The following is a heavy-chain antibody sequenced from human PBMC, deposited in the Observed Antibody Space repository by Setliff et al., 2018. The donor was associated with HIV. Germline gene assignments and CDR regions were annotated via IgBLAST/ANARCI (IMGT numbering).Heavy chain of an antibody. D-gene: IGHD2-2*01. CDR3: ARDSSTSSGVVWFDP. CDR2: ISSSSSYI. CDR1: GFTFSSYS. V-gene: IGHV3-21*01. J-gene: IGHJ5*02. Sequence: GGSLRLSCVASGFTFSSYSMNWVRQAPGKGLEWVSSISSSSSYIKYAQTVKGRFTISRDNAKNSLSLLMTSLRADDTAVYYCARDSSTSSGVVWFDPWGQGTLVTVSS.